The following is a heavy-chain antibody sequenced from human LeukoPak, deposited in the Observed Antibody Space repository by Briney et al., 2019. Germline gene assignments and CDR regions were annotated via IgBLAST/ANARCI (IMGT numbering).Heavy chain of an antibody. Sequence: SQTLSLTCAISGDSVSSNSAAWNWIRQSPSRGLEWLGSTYYRSKWYNDYAVSVKSRITINLDTSKNQFSLQLNSVTPEDTAVYYCAAAAGTWYYYGMDVWGQGTTVTVSS. CDR2: TYYRSKWYN. CDR1: GDSVSSNSAA. J-gene: IGHJ6*02. D-gene: IGHD6-13*01. V-gene: IGHV6-1*01. CDR3: AAAAGTWYYYGMDV.